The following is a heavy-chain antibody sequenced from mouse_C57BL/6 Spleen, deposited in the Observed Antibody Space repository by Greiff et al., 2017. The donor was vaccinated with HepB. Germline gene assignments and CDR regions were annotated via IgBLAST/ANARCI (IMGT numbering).Heavy chain of an antibody. V-gene: IGHV1-64*01. Sequence: VQLQQPGAELVKPGASVKLSCKASGYTFTSYWMHWVKQRPGQGLEWIGMIHPNSGSTNYNEKFKSKATLTVDKSSSTAYMQLSSLTSEDSAVYYCARSEGYYGNYRGLYWYFDVWGTGTTVTVSS. J-gene: IGHJ1*03. CDR2: IHPNSGST. CDR3: ARSEGYYGNYRGLYWYFDV. D-gene: IGHD2-1*01. CDR1: GYTFTSYW.